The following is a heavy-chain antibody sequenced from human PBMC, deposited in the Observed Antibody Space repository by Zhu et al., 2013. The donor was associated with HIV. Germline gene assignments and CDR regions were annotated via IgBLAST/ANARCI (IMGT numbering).Heavy chain of an antibody. CDR3: ARQVRHIRYFDWTPEYYFDY. CDR1: GYTFTYRY. CDR2: ITPFNGNT. Sequence: QMQLVQSGAEVKKTGSSVKVSCKASGYTFTYRYLYWVRQAPGQALEWMGWITPFNGNTNYAQKFQDRVTITRDRSMSTAYMELRSLRSDDTAVYYCARQVRHIRYFDWTPEYYFDYWGQGTLVTVSS. J-gene: IGHJ4*02. D-gene: IGHD3-9*01. V-gene: IGHV1-45*02.